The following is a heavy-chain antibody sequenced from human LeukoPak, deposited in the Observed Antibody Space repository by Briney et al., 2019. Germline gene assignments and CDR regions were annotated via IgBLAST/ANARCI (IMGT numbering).Heavy chain of an antibody. CDR3: AREVVVAATVGYFDL. CDR1: GGSISSYY. D-gene: IGHD2-15*01. V-gene: IGHV4-59*12. J-gene: IGHJ2*01. Sequence: PSETLSLTCTVSGGSISSYYWSWIRQPPGKGLEWIGYIYYSGSTNYNPSLKSRVTISVDTSKNQFSLNLSSVTASETAVYYCAREVVVAATVGYFDLWGRGTLVTVSS. CDR2: IYYSGST.